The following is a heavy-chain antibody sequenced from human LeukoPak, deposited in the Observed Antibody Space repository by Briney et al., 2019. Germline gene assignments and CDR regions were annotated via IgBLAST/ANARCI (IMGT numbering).Heavy chain of an antibody. V-gene: IGHV1-2*02. CDR2: INPNSGGT. J-gene: IGHJ5*02. D-gene: IGHD6-19*01. CDR1: GYTFTGYY. Sequence: ASVKVSCKASGYTFTGYYMHWVRQAPGQGLEWMGWINPNSGGTNYAQKFQGRVTMTRDTSISTAYMELSRLRSDDTAVYYCARDLGSGWYRDNWFDPWGQGTLVTVSS. CDR3: ARDLGSGWYRDNWFDP.